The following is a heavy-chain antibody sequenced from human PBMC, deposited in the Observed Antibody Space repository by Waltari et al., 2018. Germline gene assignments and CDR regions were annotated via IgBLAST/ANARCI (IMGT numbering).Heavy chain of an antibody. D-gene: IGHD1-7*01. CDR1: GGSISSYY. V-gene: IGHV4-59*01. CDR2: IYYSGST. CDR3: ARGCYNWNYVGPFDY. J-gene: IGHJ4*02. Sequence: QVQLQESGPGLVKPSETLSLTCTVSGGSISSYYWSWIRQPPGKGLEWIGYIYYSGSTNYNPSLKSRVTISVDTSKNQFSLKLSSVTAADTAVYYCARGCYNWNYVGPFDYWGQGTLVTVSS.